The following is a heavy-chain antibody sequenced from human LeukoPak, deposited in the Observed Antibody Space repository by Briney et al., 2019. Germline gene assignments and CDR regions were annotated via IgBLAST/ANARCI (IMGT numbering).Heavy chain of an antibody. D-gene: IGHD5-18*01. V-gene: IGHV4-34*01. J-gene: IGHJ2*01. CDR1: GGSFSGYY. CDR3: ARGTWIQLWTRYWYFDL. Sequence: SETLSLTCAVYGGSFSGYYWSWIRQPPGKGLEWIGEINHSGSTNYNPSLKGRVTISVDTSKNQFSLKLSSVTAADTAVYYCARGTWIQLWTRYWYFDLWGRGTLVTVSS. CDR2: INHSGST.